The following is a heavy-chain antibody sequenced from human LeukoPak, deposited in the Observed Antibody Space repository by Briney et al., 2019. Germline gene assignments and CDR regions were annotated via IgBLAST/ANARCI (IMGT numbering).Heavy chain of an antibody. CDR1: GYSFTSYW. J-gene: IGHJ4*02. D-gene: IGHD5-12*01. V-gene: IGHV5-51*01. CDR3: ARHTNSGYDPYDY. Sequence: GESLKISCKGSGYSFTSYWIGWVRQMPGKGLEWMGSIYPGDSDTIYSPSFQGQVTISADKSISTAYLQWSSLKASDTAMYYCARHTNSGYDPYDYWGQGTLVTVSS. CDR2: IYPGDSDT.